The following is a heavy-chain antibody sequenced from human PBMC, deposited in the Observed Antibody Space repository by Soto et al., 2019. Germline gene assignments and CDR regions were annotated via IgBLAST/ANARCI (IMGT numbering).Heavy chain of an antibody. CDR3: ASGGGTSSHDY. Sequence: PGGSLRLSCAASGFTFRSYAMHWVRQAPGKGLEWVAVISYDGSNKYYADSVKGRFTISRDNSKNTLYLQMNSLRAEDTAVYYCASGGGTSSHDYWSQGTLVTVSS. J-gene: IGHJ4*02. CDR1: GFTFRSYA. D-gene: IGHD1-7*01. V-gene: IGHV3-30-3*01. CDR2: ISYDGSNK.